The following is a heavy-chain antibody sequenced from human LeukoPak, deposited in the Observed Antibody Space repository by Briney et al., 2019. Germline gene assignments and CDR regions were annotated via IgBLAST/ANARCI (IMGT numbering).Heavy chain of an antibody. CDR3: ARHDGPGSYYYYGMDV. D-gene: IGHD3-10*01. J-gene: IGHJ6*02. Sequence: KPGESLGISCKGSGYRFTSYWISWVRQMPGNGLEWMGRIDPSDSYTNSSPSFQGHVTISADKSISTAYLQWSSLKASDTAMYYCARHDGPGSYYYYGMDVWGQGTTVTVSS. CDR2: IDPSDSYT. V-gene: IGHV5-10-1*01. CDR1: GYRFTSYW.